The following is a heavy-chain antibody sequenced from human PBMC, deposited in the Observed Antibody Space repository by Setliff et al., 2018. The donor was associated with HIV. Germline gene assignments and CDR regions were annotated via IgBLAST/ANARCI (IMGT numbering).Heavy chain of an antibody. CDR2: ISIRGGYI. Sequence: GGSLRLSCAASGFTFNNYAMNWVRQAPGKGLQWVASISIRGGYIYYADSVKGRFTISRDNTRNSVYLQMDSLRVDDTAVFYCARRSGSSSLKGVHYYYWGQGTLVTVSS. CDR1: GFTFNNYA. V-gene: IGHV3-21*06. D-gene: IGHD6-13*01. CDR3: ARRSGSSSLKGVHYYY. J-gene: IGHJ4*02.